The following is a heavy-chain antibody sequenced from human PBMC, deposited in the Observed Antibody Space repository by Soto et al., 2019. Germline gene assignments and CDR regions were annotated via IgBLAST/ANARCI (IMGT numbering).Heavy chain of an antibody. CDR3: ARRTPSDAIAD. CDR1: GDSVNTHDW. CDR2: ISHNDLK. Sequence: SETLSLTCAVSGDSVNTHDWWAWVRQPPGKRPGWIGEISHNDLKNYHPFLKTRLYFSISRDRSSLQFSLSLSAVTATDTAVYFCARRTPSDAIADCGQGKMVTVSS. D-gene: IGHD2-21*01. V-gene: IGHV4-4*02. J-gene: IGHJ4*02.